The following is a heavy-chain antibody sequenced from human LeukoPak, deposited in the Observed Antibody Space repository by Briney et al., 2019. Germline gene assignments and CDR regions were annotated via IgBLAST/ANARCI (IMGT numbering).Heavy chain of an antibody. CDR3: ATYGSGSYYRKVFDY. Sequence: GGSLRLSFAASGFTFSSYVLSWVRQAPGKGLAWVSAISGSCGGTYYADPVKGRFPLSKDNSKSTLYVQMNSLRAKDTALYYCATYGSGSYYRKVFDYWGQGNLVTVSS. V-gene: IGHV3-23*01. CDR2: ISGSCGGT. J-gene: IGHJ4*02. CDR1: GFTFSSYV. D-gene: IGHD3-10*01.